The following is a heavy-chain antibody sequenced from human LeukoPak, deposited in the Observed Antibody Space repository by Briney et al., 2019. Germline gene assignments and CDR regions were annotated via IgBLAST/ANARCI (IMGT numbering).Heavy chain of an antibody. D-gene: IGHD2-15*01. V-gene: IGHV3-30*18. CDR3: AKPRDIDSWAFDV. CDR2: ISYDGRNK. Sequence: GRSLRLSCAASEFTFNNHDMHWVRQAPGKGLERVAAISYDGRNKYYADSVKGRFTISRDNSKNTLNLQMNSLRTEDTAVFYCAKPRDIDSWAFDVWGQGTMVTVSS. CDR1: EFTFNNHD. J-gene: IGHJ3*01.